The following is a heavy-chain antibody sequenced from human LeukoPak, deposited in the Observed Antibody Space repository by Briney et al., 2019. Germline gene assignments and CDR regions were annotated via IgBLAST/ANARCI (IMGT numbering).Heavy chain of an antibody. CDR2: IYTSGST. V-gene: IGHV4-4*07. J-gene: IGHJ4*02. D-gene: IGHD6-13*01. CDR1: GGSISSYY. Sequence: PSETLSLTCTVSGGSISSYYWSWIRQPAGKGLEWIGRIYTSGSTNYNPSLKSRVTMSVDTSKNQFSLKLSSVTAADTAVYYRARVGYSSSPVVYFDYWGQGTLVTVSS. CDR3: ARVGYSSSPVVYFDY.